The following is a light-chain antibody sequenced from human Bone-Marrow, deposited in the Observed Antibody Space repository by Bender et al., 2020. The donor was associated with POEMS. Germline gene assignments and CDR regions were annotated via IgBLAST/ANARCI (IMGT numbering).Light chain of an antibody. CDR1: NIANKD. CDR2: DDR. V-gene: IGLV3-21*02. CDR3: QVWDTMSDHEV. Sequence: SYVVTQPPSVSVAPGQTARITCGGDNIANKDVHWYQQKPGQAPVLVVYDDRDRPTGIPERFSGSNSGNTATLSIGRVEGGDEADYYCQVWDTMSDHEVFGGGTKLTVL. J-gene: IGLJ3*02.